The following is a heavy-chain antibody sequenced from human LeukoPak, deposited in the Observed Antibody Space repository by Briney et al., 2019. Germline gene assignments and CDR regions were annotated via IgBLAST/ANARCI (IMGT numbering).Heavy chain of an antibody. CDR1: GGTFSSYA. CDR3: ARDNELDAFDI. CDR2: IIPILGIA. J-gene: IGHJ3*02. V-gene: IGHV1-69*04. Sequence: ATVKVSCKASGGTFSSYAISWVRQAPGQGLEWMGRIIPILGIANYAQKFQGRVTITADKSTSTAYMELSSLRSEDTAVYYCARDNELDAFDIWGQGTMVTVSS. D-gene: IGHD3-10*01.